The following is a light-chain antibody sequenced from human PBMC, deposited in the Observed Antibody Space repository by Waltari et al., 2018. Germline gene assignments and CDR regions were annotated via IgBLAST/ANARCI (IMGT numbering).Light chain of an antibody. CDR2: RAS. J-gene: IGKJ1*01. V-gene: IGKV1-5*03. Sequence: DIQMTQSPSTLSASVGDRVTITCRASQSISDWLAWYQQKSGKAPKLLIYRASSLESGVPSRFSGSGSGTEFTLTISSLQPDDFATYYCQQYKSYPCTFGQGTKVEIK. CDR3: QQYKSYPCT. CDR1: QSISDW.